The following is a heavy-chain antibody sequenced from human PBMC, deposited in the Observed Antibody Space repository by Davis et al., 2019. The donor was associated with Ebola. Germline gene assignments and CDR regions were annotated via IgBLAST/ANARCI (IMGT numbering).Heavy chain of an antibody. CDR3: ARGPNDYGGKNCYVDY. CDR2: MYYSGST. Sequence: MPSETLSLPCTVSGGSISSYYRSWIRQPPGKGLECIGYMYYSGSTNYNPSLKSRVTISVDTSKNQFSLELSSVTAADTAVYYCARGPNDYGGKNCYVDYWGQGTLVTVSS. V-gene: IGHV4-59*01. J-gene: IGHJ4*02. CDR1: GGSISSYY. D-gene: IGHD4-23*01.